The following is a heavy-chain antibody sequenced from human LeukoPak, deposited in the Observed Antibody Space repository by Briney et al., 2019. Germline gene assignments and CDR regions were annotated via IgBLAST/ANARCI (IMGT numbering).Heavy chain of an antibody. J-gene: IGHJ4*02. V-gene: IGHV3-48*01. D-gene: IGHD3-22*01. CDR2: ISARSTST. CDR1: GFTFSTYS. CDR3: ARDHGFYDRSPHYLGGAIDH. Sequence: GGSLRLSCAASGFTFSTYSMNWVRQAPGKGLEWVSYISARSTSTHYADSVKGRFTISRDNDKDSLYLQMDSLRVEDTAIYYCARDHGFYDRSPHYLGGAIDHWGQGALVTVSS.